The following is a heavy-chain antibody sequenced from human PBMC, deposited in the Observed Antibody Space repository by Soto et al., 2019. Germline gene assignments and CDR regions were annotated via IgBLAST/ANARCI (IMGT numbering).Heavy chain of an antibody. CDR3: ARDKLAAGTPGVIDH. V-gene: IGHV3-21*01. J-gene: IGHJ4*02. CDR2: ISSSSSYI. Sequence: GGSLRLSCAASGFTFSSYSMNWVRQAPGKGLEWVSSISSSSSYIYYADSVKGRFTISRDNAKNSLYLQMNSLRAEDTAVYYCARDKLAAGTPGVIDHWGQGTLVTVSS. D-gene: IGHD6-13*01. CDR1: GFTFSSYS.